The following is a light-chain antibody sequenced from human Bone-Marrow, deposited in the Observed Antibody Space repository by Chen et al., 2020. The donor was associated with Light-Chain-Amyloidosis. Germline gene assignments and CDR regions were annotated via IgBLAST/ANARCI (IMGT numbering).Light chain of an antibody. J-gene: IGLJ3*02. Sequence: SYVLTQPSSVSVAPGQTATIACGGNNIGSTSVHWYQQTPGQAPLLVVYDDSDRPSGIPERLSGSNCGNTATLNISRVEGGNEADYNCQVWDRSSDRPVFGGGTKLTVL. CDR3: QVWDRSSDRPV. V-gene: IGLV3-21*02. CDR2: DDS. CDR1: NIGSTS.